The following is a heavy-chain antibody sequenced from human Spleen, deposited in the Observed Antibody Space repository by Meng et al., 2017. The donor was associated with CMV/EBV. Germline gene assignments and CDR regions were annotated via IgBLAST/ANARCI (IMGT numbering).Heavy chain of an antibody. J-gene: IGHJ4*02. Sequence: VTLQESGPGLVKPSQTLSLTCTVSGGSISSDESYWSWIRQPTGKGLECIGYIYNSGSTYYNPSLKSRVIISVDTSKNQFSLKLSSVTAADTAVYYCARAAIADTFDYWGQGTLVTVSS. CDR3: ARAAIADTFDY. V-gene: IGHV4-30-4*08. CDR2: IYNSGST. CDR1: GGSISSDESY. D-gene: IGHD6-13*01.